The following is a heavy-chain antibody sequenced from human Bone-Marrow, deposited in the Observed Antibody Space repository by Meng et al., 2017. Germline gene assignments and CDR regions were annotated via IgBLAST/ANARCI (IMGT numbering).Heavy chain of an antibody. D-gene: IGHD2-15*01. V-gene: IGHV3-30*01. CDR1: GFTFSSYA. CDR2: ISYDGSNK. Sequence: GESLKISCAASGFTFSSYAMHWVRQAPGKGLEWVAVISYDGSNKYYADSVKGRFTIPRDNSKNTLYLQMNSLRAEDTAVYYCARAVLPDPDYYYGMDVWGQGTTVTCSS. J-gene: IGHJ6*01. CDR3: ARAVLPDPDYYYGMDV.